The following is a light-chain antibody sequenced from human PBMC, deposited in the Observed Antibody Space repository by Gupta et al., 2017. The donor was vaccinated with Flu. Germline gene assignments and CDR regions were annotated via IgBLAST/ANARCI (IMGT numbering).Light chain of an antibody. J-gene: IGKJ4*02. CDR2: VAS. Sequence: IQMHPPPSPLSASVGGSVNITCRASENSNTYLDWYQQKPGKAPKLLIYVASHLQSGVPARFSGSGSGTDFTLTISSLQVEDVATYYCRQGHSTRRTFGEGTKVEVK. CDR1: ENSNTY. V-gene: IGKV1-39*01. CDR3: RQGHSTRRT.